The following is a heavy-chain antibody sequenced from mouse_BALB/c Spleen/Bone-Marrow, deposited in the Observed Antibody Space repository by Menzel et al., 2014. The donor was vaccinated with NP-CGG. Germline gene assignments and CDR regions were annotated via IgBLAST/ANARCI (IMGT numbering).Heavy chain of an antibody. CDR3: ARDYANTAWFAY. CDR1: GFNIKDTH. D-gene: IGHD1-1*01. CDR2: IDPANGNT. Sequence: SGAELVKPGASVKLSCTPSGFNIKDTHMHWVKQRPEQGLEWIGRIDPANGNTKYDPNFQGKATITADASSNTAYLQLSSLTSEDTAVYYCARDYANTAWFAYWGQGTLVTVS. V-gene: IGHV14-3*02. J-gene: IGHJ3*01.